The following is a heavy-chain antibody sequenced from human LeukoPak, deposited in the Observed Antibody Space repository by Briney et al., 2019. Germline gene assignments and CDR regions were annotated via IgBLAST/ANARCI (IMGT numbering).Heavy chain of an antibody. CDR1: GGSFSGYY. J-gene: IGHJ3*02. D-gene: IGHD2-2*01. Sequence: SETLSLTCAVYGGSFSGYYWSWIRQPPGKGLEWMGEINHGGSTNYNPSLKSRVTISVDTSKNRFSLKLSSVTAADTAVYYCQVVPAATAQIDAFDIWGQGTMVTVSS. V-gene: IGHV4-34*01. CDR2: INHGGST. CDR3: QVVPAATAQIDAFDI.